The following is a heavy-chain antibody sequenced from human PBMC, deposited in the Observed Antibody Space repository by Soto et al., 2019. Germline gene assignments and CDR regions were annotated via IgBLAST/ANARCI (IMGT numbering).Heavy chain of an antibody. CDR3: ARDGDYGDADRGGYYYGMDV. CDR1: GGTFSSYA. CDR2: IIPIFGTA. D-gene: IGHD4-17*01. Sequence: QVQLVQSGAEVKKPGSSVKVSCKASGGTFSSYAISWVGQAPGQGLEWMGGIIPIFGTANYAQKFQGRVTITADKSTSTAYMELSSLRSEDTAVYYCARDGDYGDADRGGYYYGMDVWGQGTTVTVSS. J-gene: IGHJ6*02. V-gene: IGHV1-69*06.